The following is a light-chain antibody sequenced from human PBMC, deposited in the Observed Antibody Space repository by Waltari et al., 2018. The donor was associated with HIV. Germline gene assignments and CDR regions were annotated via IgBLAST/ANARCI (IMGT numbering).Light chain of an antibody. J-gene: IGLJ1*01. CDR3: CSYAGSSTHV. CDR1: SSDVGSYNL. CDR2: EVS. V-gene: IGLV2-23*02. Sequence: QSALTQPASVSGSPGQSITISCPGTSSDVGSYNLVSWYHQHQGKAPKLMIYEVSKRPSGGCNRFSGAKSGNTASLTISGLQAEDEADYYCCSYAGSSTHVFGTGTKVTVL.